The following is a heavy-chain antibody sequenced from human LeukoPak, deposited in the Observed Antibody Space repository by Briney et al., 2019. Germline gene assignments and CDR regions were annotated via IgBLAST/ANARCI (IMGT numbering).Heavy chain of an antibody. J-gene: IGHJ3*02. CDR1: GYTFTSYG. CDR3: ARSPGDGGNLAFDAFDI. CDR2: IIPIFGTA. Sequence: ASVKVSCKASGYTFTSYGISWVRQAPGQGLEWMGGIIPIFGTANYAQKFQGRVTITADESTSTAYMELSSLRSEDTAVYYCARSPGDGGNLAFDAFDIWGQGTMVTVSS. V-gene: IGHV1-69*13. D-gene: IGHD4-23*01.